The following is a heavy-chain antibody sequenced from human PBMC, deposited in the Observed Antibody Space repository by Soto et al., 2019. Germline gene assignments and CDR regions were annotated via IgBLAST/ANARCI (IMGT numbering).Heavy chain of an antibody. V-gene: IGHV3-23*01. CDR3: AKDDLFVGGTIYGMAV. Sequence: GGSLRLACAVSLSSYAMTWVRQAPGKGLEWVAGISVSGGSTNYAVSVKGRFTISRDNDKNTVYLQMNSLRAEDTAVYYCAKDDLFVGGTIYGMAVWGQGTTVTVSS. CDR1: LSSYA. D-gene: IGHD2-21*01. CDR2: ISVSGGST. J-gene: IGHJ6*02.